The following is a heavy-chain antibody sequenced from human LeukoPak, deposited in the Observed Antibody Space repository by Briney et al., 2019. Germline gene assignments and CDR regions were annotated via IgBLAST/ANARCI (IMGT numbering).Heavy chain of an antibody. D-gene: IGHD2-15*01. CDR3: ARVRGSAEFHYMDV. CDR2: IHYSGST. V-gene: IGHV4-59*01. CDR1: GGSISSYY. J-gene: IGHJ6*03. Sequence: SETLSLTCTVSGGSISSYYWSWIRQPPVKGLEWIGYIHYSGSTNYNPSLKSRVTISVDTSKNQFSLKLSSVTAADTAVYYCARVRGSAEFHYMDVWGKGTTVTVSS.